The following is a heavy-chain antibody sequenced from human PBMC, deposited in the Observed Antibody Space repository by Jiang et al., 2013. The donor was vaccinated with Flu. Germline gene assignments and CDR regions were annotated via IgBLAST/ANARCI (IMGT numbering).Heavy chain of an antibody. CDR1: GYSFTSYW. D-gene: IGHD3-22*01. J-gene: IGHJ4*02. Sequence: GAEVKKPGESLRISCKGSGYSFTSYWISWVRQMPGKGLEWMGRIDPSDSYTNYSPSFQGHVTISADKSISTAYLQWSSLKASDTAMYYCARNYYDSSGYYSIDYWGQGTLVTVSS. V-gene: IGHV5-10-1*01. CDR3: ARNYYDSSGYYSIDY. CDR2: IDPSDSYT.